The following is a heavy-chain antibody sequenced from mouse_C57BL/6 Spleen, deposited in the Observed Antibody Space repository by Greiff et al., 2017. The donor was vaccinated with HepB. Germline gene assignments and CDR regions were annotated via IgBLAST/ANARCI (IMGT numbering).Heavy chain of an antibody. Sequence: VQLQQSGAELVRPGASVKLSCKASGYTFTDYYINWVKQRPGQGLEWIARIYPGSGNTYYNEKFKGKATLTAEKSSSTAYMQLSSLTSEDSAVYFCARGRTAQAAWFAYWGQGTLVTVSA. V-gene: IGHV1-76*01. CDR3: ARGRTAQAAWFAY. J-gene: IGHJ3*01. CDR1: GYTFTDYY. CDR2: IYPGSGNT. D-gene: IGHD3-2*02.